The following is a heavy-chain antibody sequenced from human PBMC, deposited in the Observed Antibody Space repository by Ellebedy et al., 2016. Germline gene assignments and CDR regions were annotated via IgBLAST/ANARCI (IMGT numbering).Heavy chain of an antibody. CDR1: GGSFSGYY. CDR2: INHSGST. CDR3: ARRSAWIQLSVRFDY. V-gene: IGHV4-34*01. D-gene: IGHD5-18*01. Sequence: SETLSLTCAVYGGSFSGYYWSWIRQPPGKGLEWIGEINHSGSTNYNPSLKSRVTISVDTSKNQFSLKLSSVTAADTAVYYCARRSAWIQLSVRFDYWGQGTLVTVSS. J-gene: IGHJ4*02.